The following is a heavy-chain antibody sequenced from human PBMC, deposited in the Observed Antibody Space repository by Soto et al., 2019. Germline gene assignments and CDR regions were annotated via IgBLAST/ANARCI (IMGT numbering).Heavy chain of an antibody. CDR2: ISSNGGSA. D-gene: IGHD2-15*01. CDR3: ARGYCSAVGCYVQYYCGFEV. J-gene: IGHJ6*02. CDR1: GFTFRNYA. V-gene: IGHV3-23*01. Sequence: PGGSLRLSCAAAGFTFRNYAMNWVRQAPGKGLELVSSISSNGGSAYYADSVKGRFTISRDNSKNTLYLQMNSLRADDTAVYYCARGYCSAVGCYVQYYCGFEVWGQGTTVTVSS.